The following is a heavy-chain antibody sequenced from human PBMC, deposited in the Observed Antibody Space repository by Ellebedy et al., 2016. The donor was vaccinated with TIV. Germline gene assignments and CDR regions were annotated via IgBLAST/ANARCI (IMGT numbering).Heavy chain of an antibody. CDR1: GGSISSYY. Sequence: MPSETLSLTCTVSGGSISSYYWSWMRQPAGKGLEWIGRLYTGGSTNSNPSLKSRVTMSVDTSKNQFSLKLSSVTAADKAGYYCARDQGGLDYWGQGTLVTVSS. V-gene: IGHV4-4*07. CDR3: ARDQGGLDY. J-gene: IGHJ4*02. D-gene: IGHD2-15*01. CDR2: LYTGGST.